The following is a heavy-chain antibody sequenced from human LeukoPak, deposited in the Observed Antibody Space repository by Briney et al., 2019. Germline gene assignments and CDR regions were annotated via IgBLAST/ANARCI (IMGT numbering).Heavy chain of an antibody. J-gene: IGHJ6*03. CDR2: MNPNSGNT. V-gene: IGHV1-8*03. CDR1: GYTFTSYD. Sequence: ASVKVSCKASGYTFTSYDINWVRQATGQGLEWMGWMNPNSGNTGYAQKFQGRVTITRNTSISTAYMELSSLRSEDTAVYYCARDGLNTMVRGKIHYYYMDVWGKGTTVTISS. CDR3: ARDGLNTMVRGKIHYYYMDV. D-gene: IGHD3-10*01.